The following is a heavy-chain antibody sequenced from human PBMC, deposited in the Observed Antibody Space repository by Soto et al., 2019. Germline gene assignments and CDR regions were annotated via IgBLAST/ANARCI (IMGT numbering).Heavy chain of an antibody. Sequence: GGSLRLSCAASGFTFSSFALSWVRQAPGKGLEWVSAISGSGDGTDYADSVRGRFTISRDNSKNTLYLQMNSLRAEDTAVYYCAGPGYSSQDYWGQGALVTVYS. V-gene: IGHV3-23*01. D-gene: IGHD5-18*01. CDR2: ISGSGDGT. CDR3: AGPGYSSQDY. J-gene: IGHJ4*02. CDR1: GFTFSSFA.